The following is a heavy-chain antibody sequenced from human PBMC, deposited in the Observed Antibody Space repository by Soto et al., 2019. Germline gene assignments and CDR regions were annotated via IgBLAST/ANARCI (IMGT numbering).Heavy chain of an antibody. D-gene: IGHD3-9*01. V-gene: IGHV3-48*02. CDR1: GFTFSGYS. Sequence: AGGSLRLSCAASGFTFSGYSVNWVRQAPGKGLEWVSYISSGSKTIYYADSVKGRFTVSRDNAKNSQYLQMNSLRDEDTAVYYCAREDILGVRSFDYWGQGTLVTVSS. CDR2: ISSGSKTI. CDR3: AREDILGVRSFDY. J-gene: IGHJ4*02.